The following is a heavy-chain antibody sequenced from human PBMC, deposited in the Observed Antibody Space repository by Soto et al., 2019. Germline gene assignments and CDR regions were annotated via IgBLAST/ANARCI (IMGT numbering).Heavy chain of an antibody. CDR3: TRDGDFYGFDV. Sequence: LRLSCTFSGFTSDDFALTWVRQAPGKGLEWLGLVRSKTYDGAAEYAASVKGRFTISRDESTSTAFLQMNRLKTEDTAVYYCTRDGDFYGFDVWGQGTTVTVSS. J-gene: IGHJ6*02. V-gene: IGHV3-49*04. D-gene: IGHD3-3*01. CDR1: GFTSDDFA. CDR2: VRSKTYDGAA.